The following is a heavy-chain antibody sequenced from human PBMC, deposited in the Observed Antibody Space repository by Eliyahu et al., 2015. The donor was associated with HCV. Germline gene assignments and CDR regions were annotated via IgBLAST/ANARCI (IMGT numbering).Heavy chain of an antibody. J-gene: IGHJ4*02. Sequence: EVKKPGSSVKVSCKASGGTFSSYAISWVRQAPGQGLEWMGRIIPILGIANYAQKFQGRVTITADKSTSTAYMELSSLRSEDTAVYYCARDNGGLEMATIDGNDYWGQGTLVTVSS. CDR2: IIPILGIA. CDR3: ARDNGGLEMATIDGNDY. D-gene: IGHD5-24*01. CDR1: GGTFSSYA. V-gene: IGHV1-69*04.